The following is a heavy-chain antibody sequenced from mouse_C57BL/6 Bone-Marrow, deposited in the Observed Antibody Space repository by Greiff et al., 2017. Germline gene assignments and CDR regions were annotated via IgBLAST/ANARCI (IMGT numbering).Heavy chain of an antibody. D-gene: IGHD3-2*01. CDR1: GYTFTEYT. CDR2: FYPGSGSI. J-gene: IGHJ3*01. CDR3: ARHEDEARQPAWFAY. V-gene: IGHV1-62-2*01. Sequence: QVQLKESGAELVKPGASVKLSCKASGYTFTEYTIHWVKQRSGQGLEWIGWFYPGSGSIKYNEKFKDKATLTADKSSSTIYMELSRLTSEDSAVYFCARHEDEARQPAWFAYWGQGTLVTVSA.